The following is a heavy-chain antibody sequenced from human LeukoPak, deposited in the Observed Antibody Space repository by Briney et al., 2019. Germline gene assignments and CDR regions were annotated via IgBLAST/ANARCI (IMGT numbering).Heavy chain of an antibody. CDR2: ISSSSSYI. Sequence: GGSLRLSCAASGFTFDEYGMSWVRQAPGKGLEWVSSISSSSSYIYYADSVKGRFTISRDNAKNSLYLQMNSLRAEDTAVYYCARDRNNDSSGCYWVILVWGQGTLVTVSS. J-gene: IGHJ4*02. V-gene: IGHV3-21*01. D-gene: IGHD3-22*01. CDR3: ARDRNNDSSGCYWVILV. CDR1: GFTFDEYG.